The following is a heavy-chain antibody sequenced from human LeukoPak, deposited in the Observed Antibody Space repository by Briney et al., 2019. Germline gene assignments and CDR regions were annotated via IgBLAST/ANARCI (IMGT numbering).Heavy chain of an antibody. J-gene: IGHJ4*02. CDR3: ARDGYYGSGSYYNDLY. D-gene: IGHD3-10*01. CDR1: GFTFSSYG. CDR2: ISSSSSYI. Sequence: PGGSLRLSCAASGFTFSSYGMHWVRQAPGKGLEWVSSISSSSSYIYYADSVKGRFTISRDNAKNSLYLQMNSLRAEDTAVYYCARDGYYGSGSYYNDLYWGQGTLVTVSS. V-gene: IGHV3-21*01.